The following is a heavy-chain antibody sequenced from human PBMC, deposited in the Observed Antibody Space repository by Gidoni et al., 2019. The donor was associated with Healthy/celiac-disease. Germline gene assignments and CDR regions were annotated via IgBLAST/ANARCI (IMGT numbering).Heavy chain of an antibody. D-gene: IGHD3-10*01. J-gene: IGHJ4*02. CDR3: ARAPSITMVQGVINY. CDR2: IIPICDTA. Sequence: QFQLVQSGAEVTKPGSSVKVSCQASAGTFRRSDISWVRQAPGQGLAWRGGIIPICDTANYAQKFQGRVTITADESTSTAYMELSSLRSEDTAVYYCARAPSITMVQGVINYWGQGTLVTVSS. V-gene: IGHV1-69*12. CDR1: AGTFRRSD.